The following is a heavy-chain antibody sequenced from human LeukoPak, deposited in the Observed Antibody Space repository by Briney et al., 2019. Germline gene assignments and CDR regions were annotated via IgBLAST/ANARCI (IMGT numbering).Heavy chain of an antibody. J-gene: IGHJ6*02. V-gene: IGHV1-18*01. CDR2: ISAYNGNT. CDR1: GYTFTSYG. Sequence: ASVKLSCKASGYTFTSYGISWVRQAPGQGLEWMGWISAYNGNTNHAQKLQGRVTMTTDTSTSTAYMELRSLRSDDTAVYYCARSPTYYYDTSGYYPARPYYYYGMDVWGQGTTVTVSS. CDR3: ARSPTYYYDTSGYYPARPYYYYGMDV. D-gene: IGHD3-22*01.